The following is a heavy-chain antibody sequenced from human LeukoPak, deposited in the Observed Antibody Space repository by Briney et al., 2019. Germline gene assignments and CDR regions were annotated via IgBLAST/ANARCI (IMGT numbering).Heavy chain of an antibody. Sequence: ASVKVSCKASGGTFSSYAISWVRQAPGQGLEWMGGIIPIFGTANYAQKFQGRVTITTDESTSTAYMELSSLRSEDTAVYYCARGGLGYCSSTSCIEYFQHWGQGTLVTVSS. J-gene: IGHJ1*01. CDR1: GGTFSSYA. CDR3: ARGGLGYCSSTSCIEYFQH. CDR2: IIPIFGTA. D-gene: IGHD2-2*01. V-gene: IGHV1-69*05.